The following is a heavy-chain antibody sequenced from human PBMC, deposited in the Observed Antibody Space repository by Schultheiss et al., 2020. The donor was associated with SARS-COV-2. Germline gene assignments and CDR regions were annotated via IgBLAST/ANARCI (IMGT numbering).Heavy chain of an antibody. CDR1: GGSISSYY. V-gene: IGHV4-34*01. CDR2: INHSGST. J-gene: IGHJ4*01. CDR3: ARGRYLGYCSGGNCPSTYFDD. D-gene: IGHD2-15*01. Sequence: SQTLSLTCTVSGGSISSYYWSWIRQPPGKGLEWIGEINHSGSTNYNPSLKSRVTISVDTSKNQFSLKLSSVTAADTAVYYCARGRYLGYCSGGNCPSTYFDDWGKGTLVTVSS.